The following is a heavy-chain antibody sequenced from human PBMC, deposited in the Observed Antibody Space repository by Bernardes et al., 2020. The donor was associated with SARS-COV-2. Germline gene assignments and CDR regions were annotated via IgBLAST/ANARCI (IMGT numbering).Heavy chain of an antibody. Sequence: GGSLRLSCAASGFTFSNYAMSWVRQAPGTGLEWVSVVSGSGGSTYYADSVKGRFTISRDNSKNMLYLQMNSLRAEDTAIYYCAKREYYDFWSGPIDYWGQGTLVTVSS. D-gene: IGHD3-3*01. CDR3: AKREYYDFWSGPIDY. CDR1: GFTFSNYA. CDR2: VSGSGGST. V-gene: IGHV3-23*01. J-gene: IGHJ4*02.